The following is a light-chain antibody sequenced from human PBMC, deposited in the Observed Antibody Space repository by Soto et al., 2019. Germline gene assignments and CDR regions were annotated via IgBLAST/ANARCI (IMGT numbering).Light chain of an antibody. CDR1: QSVSSN. CDR2: GAS. Sequence: EIVMTQSPATLSVSPGERATLSCRASQSVSSNLAWYQPKPGQAPRLLIYGASTRATGIPARFSGSGSGTEFTLTISSLQSEDCAVYYCQQYNNWPPNFGQGTRLEIK. V-gene: IGKV3-15*01. CDR3: QQYNNWPPN. J-gene: IGKJ5*01.